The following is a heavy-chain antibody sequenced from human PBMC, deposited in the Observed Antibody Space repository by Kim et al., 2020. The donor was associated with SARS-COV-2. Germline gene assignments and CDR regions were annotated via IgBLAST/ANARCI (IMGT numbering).Heavy chain of an antibody. J-gene: IGHJ6*02. CDR2: INHSGSS. CDR1: GESFSGYQ. V-gene: IGHV4-34*01. D-gene: IGHD3-3*01. Sequence: SETLSLTCAVYGESFSGYQWSWIRQPPGKGLEWIGQINHSGSSNHNPSLKSRVTISTDTTKNQFSLKLTSVTAADTAFYYCARGRAGVGPDPVLGVGPYYNYLILDVWGRGTTVSVS. CDR3: ARGRAGVGPDPVLGVGPYYNYLILDV.